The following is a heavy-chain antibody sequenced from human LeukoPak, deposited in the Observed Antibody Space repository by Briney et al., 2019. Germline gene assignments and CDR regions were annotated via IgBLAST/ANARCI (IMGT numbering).Heavy chain of an antibody. J-gene: IGHJ3*02. D-gene: IGHD6-13*01. CDR2: ISAYNGNT. CDR1: GYTFTSYG. CDR3: ARDHTAGYSNLPDAFDI. V-gene: IGHV1-18*01. Sequence: ASVKVSCKASGYTFTSYGISWVRQAPGQGLEWMGWISAYNGNTNDAQKLQGRVTMTTDTSTSTAYMELRSLRSDDTAVYYCARDHTAGYSNLPDAFDIWGQGTMVTVSS.